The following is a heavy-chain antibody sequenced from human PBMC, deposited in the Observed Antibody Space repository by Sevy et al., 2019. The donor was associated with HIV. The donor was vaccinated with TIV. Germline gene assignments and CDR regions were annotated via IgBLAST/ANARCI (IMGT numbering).Heavy chain of an antibody. CDR3: AREGCTQPHDY. D-gene: IGHD2-8*01. CDR1: GFTFAKYS. V-gene: IGHV3-23*01. CDR2: LSFGCGRI. J-gene: IGHJ4*02. Sequence: GGSLRLSCAASGFTFAKYSMSWVRQAPAKGLEWVSTLSFGCGRINYADSVKGRFTISRDDSKITLFLQMNSLRAEDTATYFCAREGCTQPHDYWGQGTLVTVSS.